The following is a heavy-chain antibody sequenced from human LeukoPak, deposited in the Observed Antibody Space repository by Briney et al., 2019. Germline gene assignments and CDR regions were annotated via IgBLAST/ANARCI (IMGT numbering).Heavy chain of an antibody. Sequence: GASVKVSCKASGYTFTGYYMHWVRQAPGQGLEWMGWINPNSGGTNYAQKFQGRVTMTRDTSISTAYMELSRLRSDDTAVYYCARDRPDYYGSGSYYTRWGQGTLVTVSS. V-gene: IGHV1-2*02. CDR3: ARDRPDYYGSGSYYTR. J-gene: IGHJ4*02. D-gene: IGHD3-10*01. CDR1: GYTFTGYY. CDR2: INPNSGGT.